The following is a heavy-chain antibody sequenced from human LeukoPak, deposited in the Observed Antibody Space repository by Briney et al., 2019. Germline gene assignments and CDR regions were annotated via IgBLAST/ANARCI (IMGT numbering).Heavy chain of an antibody. Sequence: GGSLRLSCAASGFTFSSYAMSWVRQAPGKGLEWVSAISGSGGSTYYADSVKGRFTISRENSKNTLYLKMNSLRAEDTAVYYCAKGYSSSWYNWFDPWGQGTLVTVSS. J-gene: IGHJ5*02. D-gene: IGHD6-13*01. CDR1: GFTFSSYA. CDR3: AKGYSSSWYNWFDP. V-gene: IGHV3-23*01. CDR2: ISGSGGST.